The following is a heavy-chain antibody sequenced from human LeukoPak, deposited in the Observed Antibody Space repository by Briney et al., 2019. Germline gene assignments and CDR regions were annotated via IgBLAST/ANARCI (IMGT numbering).Heavy chain of an antibody. CDR3: ARDREYSYGAYFDY. J-gene: IGHJ4*02. CDR1: GYTFTSYG. D-gene: IGHD5-18*01. Sequence: ASVKVSCKASGYTFTSYGISWVRQAPGQGLEWMGGIIPIFGTANYAQKFQGRVTITADESTSTAYMELSSLRSEDTAVYYCARDREYSYGAYFDYWGQGTLVTVSS. CDR2: IIPIFGTA. V-gene: IGHV1-69*13.